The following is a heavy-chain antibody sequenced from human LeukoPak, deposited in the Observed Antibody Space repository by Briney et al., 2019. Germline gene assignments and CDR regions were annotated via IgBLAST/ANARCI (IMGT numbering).Heavy chain of an antibody. CDR1: GFIFSDYY. Sequence: GGSLRLTCAATGFIFSDYYMSWIRQAPGKGLEWISYLTSRSSGSTKYYADSVKGRFSISRDNAKNSLYLQMSSLRVEDTAVYYCAKVSPLGYCSGGSCYQGHYFDYWGQGTLVTVSS. CDR3: AKVSPLGYCSGGSCYQGHYFDY. D-gene: IGHD2-15*01. J-gene: IGHJ4*02. CDR2: LTSRSSGSTK. V-gene: IGHV3-11*01.